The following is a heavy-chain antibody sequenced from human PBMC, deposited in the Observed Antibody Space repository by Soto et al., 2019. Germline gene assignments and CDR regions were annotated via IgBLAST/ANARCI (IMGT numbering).Heavy chain of an antibody. J-gene: IGHJ4*02. V-gene: IGHV1-18*01. CDR1: GYTFTSYG. CDR3: AIDGVAATTGISGY. CDR2: ISAYNGNT. D-gene: IGHD4-4*01. Sequence: ASVKVSCKASGYTFTSYGISWVRQAPGQGLEWMGWISAYNGNTNYAQKLQGRVTMTTDTSTSTAYMELRSLRSDDTAVYYCAIDGVAATTGISGYWGQGTLVAVSA.